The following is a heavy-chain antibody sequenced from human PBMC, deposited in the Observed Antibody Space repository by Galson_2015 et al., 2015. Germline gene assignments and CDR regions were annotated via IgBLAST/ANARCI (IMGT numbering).Heavy chain of an antibody. Sequence: SVKVSCKASGGTFSSYAISWVRQAPGQGLEWMGGVIPIFGTAHYAQKFQGRVTITADESTSTAYMELSSLRSEDTAVYYCARSDRGGDYYFDYWGQGTTVTVSS. J-gene: IGHJ4*03. CDR1: GGTFSSYA. V-gene: IGHV1-69*13. D-gene: IGHD4-17*01. CDR3: ARSDRGGDYYFDY. CDR2: VIPIFGTA.